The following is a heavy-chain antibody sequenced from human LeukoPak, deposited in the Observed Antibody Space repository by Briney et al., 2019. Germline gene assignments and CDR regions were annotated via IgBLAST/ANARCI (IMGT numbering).Heavy chain of an antibody. D-gene: IGHD2-2*01. V-gene: IGHV3-21*01. CDR1: GFAFSSYS. CDR3: VDGCSSTSCYAY. Sequence: PGGSLRLSCAASGFAFSSYSMNWVRQAPGKGLEWVSSISSSSSYIYYADSVKGRFTISRDNAKNSLYLQMNSLRAEDTAVYHCVDGCSSTSCYAYWGQGTLVTVSS. CDR2: ISSSSSYI. J-gene: IGHJ4*02.